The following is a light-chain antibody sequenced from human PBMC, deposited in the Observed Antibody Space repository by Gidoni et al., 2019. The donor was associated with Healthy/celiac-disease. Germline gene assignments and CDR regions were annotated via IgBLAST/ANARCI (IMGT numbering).Light chain of an antibody. CDR1: QSVRSN. J-gene: IGKJ4*01. V-gene: IGKV3-15*01. CDR3: QQYNNWPPLT. Sequence: ERVMTQSPATLSVSPGERATLSCRASQSVRSNLAWYQQKPGQAPRLLIYGASTRATGTPARFSGSGSGTEFTLTISSLPSEDFAVYYCQQYNNWPPLTFGGGTKVEIK. CDR2: GAS.